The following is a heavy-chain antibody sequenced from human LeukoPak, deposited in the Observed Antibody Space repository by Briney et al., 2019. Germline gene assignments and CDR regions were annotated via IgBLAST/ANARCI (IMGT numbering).Heavy chain of an antibody. CDR3: ARYDFWRGYGFDY. Sequence: GGSLRLSCAASGFTFSSYSMNWVRQAPGKELEWVSSISGSSSYIYSADSVKGRFTISRDNAKNALVLQMNSLRAEDTAVYYCARYDFWRGYGFDYWGQGTLVTVSS. CDR2: ISGSSSYI. J-gene: IGHJ4*02. CDR1: GFTFSSYS. D-gene: IGHD3-3*01. V-gene: IGHV3-21*01.